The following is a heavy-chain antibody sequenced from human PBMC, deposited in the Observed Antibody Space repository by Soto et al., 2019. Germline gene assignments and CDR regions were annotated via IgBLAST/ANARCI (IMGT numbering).Heavy chain of an antibody. J-gene: IGHJ5*02. D-gene: IGHD6-13*01. V-gene: IGHV3-30-3*01. CDR3: AREGIAAAGTGGWFDP. Sequence: GGSLRLSCAASGFTFSSYAMHWVRQAPGKGLEWVAVISYDGSNKYYADSVKGRFTISRDNSKNTLYLQMNSLRAEDTAVYYCAREGIAAAGTGGWFDPWGQGTLVTVSS. CDR1: GFTFSSYA. CDR2: ISYDGSNK.